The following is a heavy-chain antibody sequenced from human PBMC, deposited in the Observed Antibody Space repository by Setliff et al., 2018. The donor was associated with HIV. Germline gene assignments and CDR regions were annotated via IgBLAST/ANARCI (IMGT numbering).Heavy chain of an antibody. D-gene: IGHD6-19*01. V-gene: IGHV1-46*01. CDR2: INPSGGST. CDR3: ARNTKAGTAIGYFQH. J-gene: IGHJ1*01. CDR1: GYTFTSYY. Sequence: ASVKVSCKASGYTFTSYYMHWVRQAPGQGLEWMGIINPSGGSTSYAQKFQGRVTMTRDTSTSTVYMELSSLRSEDTAVYYCARNTKAGTAIGYFQHWGQGTLVTV.